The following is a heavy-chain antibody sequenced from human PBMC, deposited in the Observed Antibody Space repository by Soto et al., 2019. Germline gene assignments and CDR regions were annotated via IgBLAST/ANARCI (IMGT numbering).Heavy chain of an antibody. Sequence: PGGSLRLSCVASGFTFNSHGMHWVRQAPGKGLEWVAVITYNANKIYYADSVKGRFTISRDNSMNTLHLQMNSLRVEDTAVYYCAKDRDGYNYEYYFDYWGQGTLVTVSS. CDR3: AKDRDGYNYEYYFDY. D-gene: IGHD5-12*01. CDR2: ITYNANKI. CDR1: GFTFNSHG. V-gene: IGHV3-30*18. J-gene: IGHJ4*02.